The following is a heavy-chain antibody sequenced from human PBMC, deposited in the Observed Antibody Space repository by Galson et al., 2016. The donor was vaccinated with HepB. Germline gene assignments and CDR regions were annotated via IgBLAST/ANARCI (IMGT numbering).Heavy chain of an antibody. D-gene: IGHD5-12*01. CDR3: ARDPGYSGYDG. CDR2: IKADGSEK. V-gene: IGHV3-7*04. Sequence: SLRLSCAESGFTFSSYWMSWVRQAPGKGLEWVANIKADGSEKYYVDSVKGRFTISRDNAKNSLYLQMNSLRAEDTAVYYWARDPGYSGYDGWGQGTLVTVSS. J-gene: IGHJ4*02. CDR1: GFTFSSYW.